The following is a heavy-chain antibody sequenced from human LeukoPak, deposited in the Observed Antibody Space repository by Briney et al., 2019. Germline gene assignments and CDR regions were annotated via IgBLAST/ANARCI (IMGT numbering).Heavy chain of an antibody. CDR2: IKQDGSEK. D-gene: IGHD3-16*01. CDR3: AREGGFYYFDY. Sequence: PGGSLRLSCAASGFTVSSNYMSWVRQAPGKGLEWVANIKQDGSEKYYVDSVKGRFTISRDNAKNSLYLQMNSLRAEDTAVYYCAREGGFYYFDYWGQGTLVTVSS. J-gene: IGHJ4*02. V-gene: IGHV3-7*01. CDR1: GFTVSSNY.